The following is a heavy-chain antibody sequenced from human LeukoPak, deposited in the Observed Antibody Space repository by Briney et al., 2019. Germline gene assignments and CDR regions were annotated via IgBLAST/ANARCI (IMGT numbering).Heavy chain of an antibody. CDR3: ARGDAFSGDH. CDR1: AFTFSSYS. Sequence: PGGSLRLSCAASAFTFSSYSMNWVRQAPGKGLAWVSSISSSSSYIYYADSVKGRFTISRDNAKNSLFLQMNGLRVEDTAVYYCARGDAFSGDHWGQGTLVTVSS. J-gene: IGHJ4*02. V-gene: IGHV3-21*01. CDR2: ISSSSSYI. D-gene: IGHD3-16*01.